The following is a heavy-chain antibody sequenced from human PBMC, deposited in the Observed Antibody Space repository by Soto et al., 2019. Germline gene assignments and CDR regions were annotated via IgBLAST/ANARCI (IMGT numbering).Heavy chain of an antibody. J-gene: IGHJ6*03. D-gene: IGHD3-3*01. CDR2: IYYSGST. CDR1: GGSISSSSYY. CDR3: ARHDPCLRFLEWSPMDV. Sequence: SETLSLTCTVSGGSISSSSYYWGWIRQPPGKGLEWIGSIYYSGSTYYNPSLKSRVTISVDTSKNQFSLKLSSVTAADTAVYYCARHDPCLRFLEWSPMDVWGKGTTLTVSS. V-gene: IGHV4-39*01.